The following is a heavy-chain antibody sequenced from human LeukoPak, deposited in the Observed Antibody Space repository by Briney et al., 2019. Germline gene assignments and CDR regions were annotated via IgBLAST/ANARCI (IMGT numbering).Heavy chain of an antibody. CDR2: ISGSGGST. CDR1: GFTFSSYA. CDR3: AKDPDIAAAAGYYYYGMDV. D-gene: IGHD6-13*01. Sequence: GGSLRLSCAASGFTFSSYAIGWVRQAPGKGLEWVSAISGSGGSTYYADSVKGRFTISRDNSKNTLYLQMNSLRAEDTAVYYCAKDPDIAAAAGYYYYGMDVWGQGTTVTVSS. V-gene: IGHV3-23*01. J-gene: IGHJ6*02.